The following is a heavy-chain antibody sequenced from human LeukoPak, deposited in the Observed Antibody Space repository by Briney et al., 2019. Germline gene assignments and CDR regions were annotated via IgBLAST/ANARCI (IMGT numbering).Heavy chain of an antibody. CDR2: INPYSGDT. J-gene: IGHJ4*02. CDR3: ARANGGGAYYPFDY. Sequence: GASVKVSCKASGYTFTGYYMHWVRQAPGQGLEWMGWINPYSGDTDSAQKFQGRVTVTRDTSITTAYMELSRLRSDDTAVYYCARANGGGAYYPFDYWGQGTLVTVSS. D-gene: IGHD2-21*02. V-gene: IGHV1-2*02. CDR1: GYTFTGYY.